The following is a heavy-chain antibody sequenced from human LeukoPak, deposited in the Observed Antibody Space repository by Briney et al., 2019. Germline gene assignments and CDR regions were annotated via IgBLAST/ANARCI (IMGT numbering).Heavy chain of an antibody. Sequence: PGGSLRLSCAASGFTFSSYWMHWVRQAPAKGLVRVSRINSDGSSTTYADSVKGRFTISRDNAKNTLYLQMNSLRAEDTAVYYCARAKGDSSSWYYHWFDPWGQGTLVTVSS. V-gene: IGHV3-74*01. D-gene: IGHD6-13*01. CDR1: GFTFSSYW. CDR3: ARAKGDSSSWYYHWFDP. J-gene: IGHJ5*02. CDR2: INSDGSST.